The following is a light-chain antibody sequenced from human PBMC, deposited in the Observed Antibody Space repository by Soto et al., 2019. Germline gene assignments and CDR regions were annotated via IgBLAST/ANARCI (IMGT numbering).Light chain of an antibody. Sequence: QSALTQPPSASGSPGQSVTISCTGTSSDVGGYNYVSWYQQHPGKAPQLMIYEVSKRPSGVPDRFSGSKSGNTAYLTVSGLQAEDEADYYCSSYAGSNIVVFGGGTKLTVL. V-gene: IGLV2-8*01. CDR2: EVS. J-gene: IGLJ2*01. CDR3: SSYAGSNIVV. CDR1: SSDVGGYNY.